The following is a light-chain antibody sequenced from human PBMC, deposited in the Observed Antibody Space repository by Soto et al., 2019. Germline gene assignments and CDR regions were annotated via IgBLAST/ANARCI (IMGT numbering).Light chain of an antibody. CDR1: QSISSW. CDR3: QQYNSYLFT. V-gene: IGKV1-5*03. J-gene: IGKJ3*01. CDR2: KAS. Sequence: DMQMTQSPSTLSASVGDRVTITCRASQSISSWLAWYQQKPGKAPKLLIYKASSLESGVPSRFSGSGSGTEFTLTINSLQPDDFATYYCQQYNSYLFTFGPGTKVDIK.